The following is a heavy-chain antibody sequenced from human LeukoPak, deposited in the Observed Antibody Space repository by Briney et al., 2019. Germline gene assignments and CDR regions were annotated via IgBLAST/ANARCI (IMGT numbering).Heavy chain of an antibody. CDR3: AREKITIFGVVHRRFDP. CDR2: INPSGGST. Sequence: ASVKVSCKAFGYTFTSYYMHWVRQAPGQGLEWMGIINPSGGSTSYAQKFQGRVTMTRDTSTSTVYMELSSLRSEDTAVYYCAREKITIFGVVHRRFDPWGQGTLVTVSS. J-gene: IGHJ5*02. D-gene: IGHD3-3*01. CDR1: GYTFTSYY. V-gene: IGHV1-46*01.